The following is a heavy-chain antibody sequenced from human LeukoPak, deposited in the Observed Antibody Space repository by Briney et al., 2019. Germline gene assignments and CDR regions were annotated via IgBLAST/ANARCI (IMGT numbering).Heavy chain of an antibody. CDR1: GDSISSTSYY. Sequence: SETLSLTCTVSGDSISSTSYYWGWIRQSPGKGLEWIGSIYYSGLTYYNPSLKSRVTISVDTSKNQFSLKLTSVTAADTAVYYCARQGNFYGTGSYPRNFDYWGQGTLVTVSS. D-gene: IGHD3-10*01. J-gene: IGHJ4*02. CDR2: IYYSGLT. CDR3: ARQGNFYGTGSYPRNFDY. V-gene: IGHV4-39*01.